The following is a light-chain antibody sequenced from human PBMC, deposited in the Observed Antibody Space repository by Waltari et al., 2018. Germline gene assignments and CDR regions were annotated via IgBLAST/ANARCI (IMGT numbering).Light chain of an antibody. Sequence: QSVLTQPPSASGTPGQRVTISCSGSTSNIGANLVYWYQQLPGKAPKLLIYKNNQWTSGVPDRFADSKSGTSASLAISGLRSEDEAEYYGAVWDERVRGRVFGGGTKLTVL. V-gene: IGLV1-47*01. J-gene: IGLJ3*02. CDR1: TSNIGANL. CDR2: KNN. CDR3: AVWDERVRGRV.